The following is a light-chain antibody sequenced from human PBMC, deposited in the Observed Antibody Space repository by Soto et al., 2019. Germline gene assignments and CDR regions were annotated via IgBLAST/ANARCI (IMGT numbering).Light chain of an antibody. J-gene: IGKJ1*01. CDR1: QSISSSY. Sequence: EIALTQSPGTLSLSPGERATLSCRASQSISSSYFAWYQQKPGQAPSLLIYGAASRATGIPDRFSGAGSATDVTPTTIRLEPDDVAVNYCHQYGSAPALTFGQGTKVEIK. V-gene: IGKV3-20*01. CDR3: HQYGSAPALT. CDR2: GAA.